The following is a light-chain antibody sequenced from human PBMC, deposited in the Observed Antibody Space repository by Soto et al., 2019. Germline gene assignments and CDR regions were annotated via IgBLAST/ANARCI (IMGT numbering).Light chain of an antibody. CDR1: HSISTW. CDR2: DAS. CDR3: QQYNTYSPAT. J-gene: IGKJ1*01. V-gene: IGKV1-5*01. Sequence: QMTQSPSTLSASVGDRVTITCRASHSISTWLAWFQQKPGKAPRLLIYDASSLEDGVPSRFSGGGSGTEFTPTISSLQPDDFATYYCQQYNTYSPATFGQGTKVEVK.